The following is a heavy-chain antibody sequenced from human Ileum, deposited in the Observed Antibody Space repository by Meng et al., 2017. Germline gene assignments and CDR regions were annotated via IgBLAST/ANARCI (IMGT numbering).Heavy chain of an antibody. CDR3: GHWDRFCYVNADY. V-gene: IGHV2-5*02. J-gene: IGHJ4*02. CDR1: GFSLSTIGVV. CDR2: IYWDDAT. Sequence: ITVNESVPPLMEPTRTLSLTYTCSGFSLSTIGVVRGWIRQPPGKAMEWLALIYWDDATRYRPSLKRRLTITKDTPKNQVVITMTNRDPVDTATYYCGHWDRFCYVNADYCGQGTLVTVSS. D-gene: IGHD3-16*01.